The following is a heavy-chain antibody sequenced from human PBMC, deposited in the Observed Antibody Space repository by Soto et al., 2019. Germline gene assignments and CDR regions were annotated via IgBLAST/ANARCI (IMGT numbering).Heavy chain of an antibody. CDR3: AREGRLHWFES. CDR2: IYYSGST. CDR1: GGSISSYY. Sequence: SETLSLTCTVSGGSISSYYWSWIRQPPGKGLEWIGYIYYSGSTNYNPSLKSRVTISVDTSKNQFSLKLSSVTAADTAVYFCAREGRLHWFESWGQGTLVSGSS. J-gene: IGHJ5*01. V-gene: IGHV4-59*01.